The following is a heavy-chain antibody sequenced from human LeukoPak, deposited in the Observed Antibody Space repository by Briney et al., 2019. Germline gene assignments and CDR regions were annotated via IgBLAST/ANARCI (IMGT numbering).Heavy chain of an antibody. CDR2: ISSSGSTI. D-gene: IGHD3-16*02. J-gene: IGHJ4*02. V-gene: IGHV3-11*01. Sequence: GGSLRLSCAASGFTFSDYYMSWIRQAPGKELEWVSYISSSGSTIYYADSVKGRFTISRDNAKNSLYLQMNSLRAEDTAVYYCARAETYYDYVWGSYRYPYYFDYWGQGTLVTVSS. CDR3: ARAETYYDYVWGSYRYPYYFDY. CDR1: GFTFSDYY.